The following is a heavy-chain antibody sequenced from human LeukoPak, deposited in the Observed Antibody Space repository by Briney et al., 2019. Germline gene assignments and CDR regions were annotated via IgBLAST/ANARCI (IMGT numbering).Heavy chain of an antibody. CDR1: GYTFTSYD. CDR3: ATPSGGDGSFDI. J-gene: IGHJ3*02. CDR2: MNPNSGNT. D-gene: IGHD5-24*01. Sequence: GGSVTVSCKASGYTFTSYDINWVRQAAGEGLEWMGWMNPNSGNTGYAQKFQGRVTMTRNTSISTAYMELSSLRSEDTAVYYCATPSGGDGSFDIWGQGTMVTVSS. V-gene: IGHV1-8*01.